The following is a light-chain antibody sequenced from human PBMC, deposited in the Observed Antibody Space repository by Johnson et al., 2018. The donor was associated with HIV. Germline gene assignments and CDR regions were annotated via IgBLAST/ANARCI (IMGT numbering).Light chain of an antibody. CDR3: GTLDSSLSAGPLYV. V-gene: IGLV1-51*02. Sequence: QSVLTQPPSVSAAPGQKVTISCSGSSSNIGNNYVSWYQQLPGTAPKLLIYETNKRPSGIPDRFSGSKSGTSATLGITGLQTGDEADYYCGTLDSSLSAGPLYVFGTGTKVTVL. CDR1: SSNIGNNY. CDR2: ETN. J-gene: IGLJ1*01.